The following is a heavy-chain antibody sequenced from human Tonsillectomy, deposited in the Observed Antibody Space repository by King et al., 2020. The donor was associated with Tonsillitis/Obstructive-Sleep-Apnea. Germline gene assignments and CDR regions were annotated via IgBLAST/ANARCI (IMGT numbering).Heavy chain of an antibody. CDR2: ISSSSSYT. CDR1: GFTFSDYY. V-gene: IGHV3-11*05. CDR3: ARVAGDYYYYYYMDV. Sequence: VQLVESGGGLVKPGGSLRLSCAASGFTFSDYYMSWIRQAPGKGLEWVSYISSSSSYTNYADSVKGRFTISRDNAKNSLYLKMNSLRAEDTAVYYCARVAGDYYYYYYMDVWGKGTTVTVSS. J-gene: IGHJ6*03.